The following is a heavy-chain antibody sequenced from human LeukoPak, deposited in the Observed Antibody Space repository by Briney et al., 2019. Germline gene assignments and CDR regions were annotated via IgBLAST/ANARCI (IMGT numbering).Heavy chain of an antibody. D-gene: IGHD3-16*01. CDR1: GGSISSYY. Sequence: SETLSLTCTVSGGSISSYYWSWIRQPPGKGLEWIGSIYYSGSTYYNPSLKSRVTISVDTSKNQFSLKLSSVTAADTAVYYCARHFLSIGLGEYASFDYWGQGTLVTVSS. CDR2: IYYSGST. V-gene: IGHV4-39*01. CDR3: ARHFLSIGLGEYASFDY. J-gene: IGHJ4*02.